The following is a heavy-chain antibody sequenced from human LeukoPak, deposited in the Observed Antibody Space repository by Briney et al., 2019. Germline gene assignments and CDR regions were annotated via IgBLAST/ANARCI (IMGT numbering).Heavy chain of an antibody. V-gene: IGHV3-9*01. J-gene: IGHJ3*02. D-gene: IGHD6-13*01. CDR3: AKDIAAAGGVAFDI. CDR1: GFTFDDYA. CDR2: ISWNSGGI. Sequence: GGSLRLSCAASGFTFDDYAMHWVRQAPGKGLEWVSGISWNSGGIGYADSVKGRFTISRDNAKNSLYLQMNSLRAEDTALYYCAKDIAAAGGVAFDIWGQGTMVTVSS.